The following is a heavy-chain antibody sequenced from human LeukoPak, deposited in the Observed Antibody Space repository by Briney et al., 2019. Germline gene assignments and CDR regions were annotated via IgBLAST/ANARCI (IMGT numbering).Heavy chain of an antibody. J-gene: IGHJ4*02. CDR2: IYYSGST. Sequence: SETLSLTCTVSGGSISSYYWSGIRQPPGKGLEWIGYIYYSGSTNYNPSLKSRVTISVDTSKNQFSLKLSSVTAADTAVYYCARGSGYDYDYWGQGTLVTVSS. CDR3: ARGSGYDYDY. V-gene: IGHV4-59*01. D-gene: IGHD5-12*01. CDR1: GGSISSYY.